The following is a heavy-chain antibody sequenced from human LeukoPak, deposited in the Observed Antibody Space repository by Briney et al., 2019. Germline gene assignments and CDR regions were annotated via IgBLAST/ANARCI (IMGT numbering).Heavy chain of an antibody. J-gene: IGHJ4*02. CDR3: ARDSYCPNDVCYDY. CDR1: GFIFSDYS. Sequence: GGSLRLSCAASGFIFSDYSMGWVRQAPGKGLEWVSSITTSRDQYHDDSVKGRFTVSRDNAKSSVYLQMNSLRADDTAVYYCARDSYCPNDVCYDYWGQGILVTVSS. V-gene: IGHV3-21*06. D-gene: IGHD2-8*01. CDR2: ITTSRDQ.